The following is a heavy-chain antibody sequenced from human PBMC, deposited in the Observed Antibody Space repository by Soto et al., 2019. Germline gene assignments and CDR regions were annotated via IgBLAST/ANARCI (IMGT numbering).Heavy chain of an antibody. Sequence: QVQLVESGGGVVQPGRSLRLSCAASGFTFSSYGMHWVRQAPGKGLEWVAVIWYDGSNKYYADSVKGRFTISRDNSKNTLYLQMNSLRAEDTAVYYCAREGSSSCMAYWGQGTLVTVSS. CDR3: AREGSSSCMAY. V-gene: IGHV3-33*01. CDR1: GFTFSSYG. D-gene: IGHD6-13*01. J-gene: IGHJ4*02. CDR2: IWYDGSNK.